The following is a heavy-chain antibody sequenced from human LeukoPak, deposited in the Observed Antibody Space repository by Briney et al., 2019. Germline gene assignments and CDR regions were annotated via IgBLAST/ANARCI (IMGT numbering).Heavy chain of an antibody. CDR3: ARTNYYDRSGYDSGFDI. CDR2: IYYSGST. D-gene: IGHD3-22*01. J-gene: IGHJ3*02. V-gene: IGHV4-59*01. CDR1: GDSISHYS. Sequence: PSETLSLTCTVSGDSISHYSWSWIRQPPGKGLEWIGYIYYSGSTNYNPSLKSRVTISVDTSKNQFSLRLSSVTAADTAVYYCARTNYYDRSGYDSGFDIWGQGTMVTVSS.